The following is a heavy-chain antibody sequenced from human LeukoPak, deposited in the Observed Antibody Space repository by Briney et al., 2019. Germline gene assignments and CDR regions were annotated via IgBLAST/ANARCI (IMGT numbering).Heavy chain of an antibody. V-gene: IGHV3-21*01. J-gene: IGHJ4*02. CDR3: AKPHFDD. Sequence: GGSLRLSCAASGFTFDDHTMHWVRQAPGKGLEWVSSISSSSSYIYYADSVKGRFTISRDNAKNSLYVQMNSLRAEDTAVYYCAKPHFDDWGQGTLVTVSS. CDR2: ISSSSSYI. CDR1: GFTFDDHT.